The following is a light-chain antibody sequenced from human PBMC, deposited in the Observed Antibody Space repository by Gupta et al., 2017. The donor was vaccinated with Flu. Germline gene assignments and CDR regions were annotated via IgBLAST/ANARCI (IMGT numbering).Light chain of an antibody. Sequence: QSALTQPRSVYETRGQSVTISCTGTSSDIGDFDFVSWYQQYPGKGPKLLLYDVSKRPSGVPDRVSGFKSGNTASLTISGLLPEDEADYFCCAYGGSYTYLFGPGT. CDR3: CAYGGSYTYL. V-gene: IGLV2-11*01. CDR2: DVS. CDR1: SSDIGDFDF. J-gene: IGLJ1*01.